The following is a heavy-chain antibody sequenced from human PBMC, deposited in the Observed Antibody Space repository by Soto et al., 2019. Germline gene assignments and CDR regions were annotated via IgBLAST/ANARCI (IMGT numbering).Heavy chain of an antibody. CDR1: GFTFSSYG. J-gene: IGHJ6*02. CDR3: HSSSDYYYGMDV. Sequence: VGSLRLSCAASGFTFSSYGMHWVRQAPGKGLEWVAVIWYDGSNKYYADSVKGRFTISRDNSKNTLYLQMNSLRAEDTAVYYCHSSSDYYYGMDVWGQGTTVTVSS. D-gene: IGHD6-6*01. V-gene: IGHV3-33*01. CDR2: IWYDGSNK.